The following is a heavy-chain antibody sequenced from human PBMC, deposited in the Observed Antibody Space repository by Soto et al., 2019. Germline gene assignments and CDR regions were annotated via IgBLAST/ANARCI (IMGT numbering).Heavy chain of an antibody. J-gene: IGHJ4*02. CDR2: IYSGGST. D-gene: IGHD5-12*01. CDR1: GFTVSSTY. Sequence: EVQVVESGGGLIQPGGSLRLSCAASGFTVSSTYMSWVRQAPGKGLEWISIIYSGGSTFYADSVKGRFTISRDNSKNTLYLQMNSLRVEDTAVYYCARGVPITPGTFDYRGQGTLVTVSS. V-gene: IGHV3-53*01. CDR3: ARGVPITPGTFDY.